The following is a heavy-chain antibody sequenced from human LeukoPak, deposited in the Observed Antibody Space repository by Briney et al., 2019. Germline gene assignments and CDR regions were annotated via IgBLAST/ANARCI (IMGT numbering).Heavy chain of an antibody. V-gene: IGHV4-39*01. D-gene: IGHD3-3*01. Sequence: SETLSLTCTVSGGSISSSSYYWGWIRQPPGKGLEWIGSIYYSGSTYYNPSLKSRVTISVDTSKNQFSLKLSSVTAADTAVYYCARHAHRSGGFFGVVDPQVAFDIWGQGTMVTVSS. CDR3: ARHAHRSGGFFGVVDPQVAFDI. CDR1: GGSISSSSYY. J-gene: IGHJ3*02. CDR2: IYYSGST.